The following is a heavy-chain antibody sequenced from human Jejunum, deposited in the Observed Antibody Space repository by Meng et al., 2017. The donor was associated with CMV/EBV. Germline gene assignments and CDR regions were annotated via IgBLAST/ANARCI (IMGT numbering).Heavy chain of an antibody. D-gene: IGHD2-2*01. V-gene: IGHV1-2*02. Sequence: IDYYMHWVRQAPGQGLGWMGWINPNSGGTNYAQKFQGRVTMTRDTSISTVYMELSRLRSDDTAVYYCGRVWTGYCTSTDCLGRFDPWGQGTLVTVSS. CDR1: IDYY. J-gene: IGHJ5*02. CDR2: INPNSGGT. CDR3: GRVWTGYCTSTDCLGRFDP.